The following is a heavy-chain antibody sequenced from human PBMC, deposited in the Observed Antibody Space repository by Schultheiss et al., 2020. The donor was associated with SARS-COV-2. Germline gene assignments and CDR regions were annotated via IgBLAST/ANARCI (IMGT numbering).Heavy chain of an antibody. CDR2: IYYSGST. CDR1: GDSIYRSSYY. CDR3: ARVISVDEWFGEFNYGMDV. D-gene: IGHD3-10*01. V-gene: IGHV4-61*05. J-gene: IGHJ6*02. Sequence: SETLSLSCSVSGDSIYRSSYYWGWIRQPPGKGLEWIGYIYYSGSTNYNPSLKSRVTISVDTSKNQFSLKLRSVTAADTAVYYCARVISVDEWFGEFNYGMDVWGQGTTVTVSS.